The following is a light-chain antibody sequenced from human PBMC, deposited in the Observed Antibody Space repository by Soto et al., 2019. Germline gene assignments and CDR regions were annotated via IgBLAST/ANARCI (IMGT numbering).Light chain of an antibody. CDR2: AAS. Sequence: DLQMTQSPSSLSASVGDRVTITCRASQAFTTYLAWYQQKPGKAPKLLIYAASTLQSGVPSRFSGSGSGTDFTLTISNLQPEDVGSYYCQRYNSAPTTFGQGTRLEI. J-gene: IGKJ5*01. CDR3: QRYNSAPTT. CDR1: QAFTTY. V-gene: IGKV1-27*01.